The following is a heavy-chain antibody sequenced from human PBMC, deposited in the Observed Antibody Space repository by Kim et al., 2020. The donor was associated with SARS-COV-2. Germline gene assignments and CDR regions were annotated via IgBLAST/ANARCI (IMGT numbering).Heavy chain of an antibody. CDR1: GGSISSSNW. D-gene: IGHD2-15*01. CDR2: IYHSGST. V-gene: IGHV4-4*02. Sequence: SETLSLTCAVSGGSISSSNWWSWVRQPPGKGLEWIGEIYHSGSTNYNQSLKSRVTISVDKSKNQFSLKLSSVTAADTAVYYCARDRCSGRSCYPHVAFDIWGQVTMITVSS. CDR3: ARDRCSGRSCYPHVAFDI. J-gene: IGHJ3*02.